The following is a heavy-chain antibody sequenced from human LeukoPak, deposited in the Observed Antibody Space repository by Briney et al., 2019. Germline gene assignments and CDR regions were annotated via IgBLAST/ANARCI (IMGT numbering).Heavy chain of an antibody. J-gene: IGHJ3*02. CDR3: AKDRGDYDAFDI. CDR1: GFTFSSYG. V-gene: IGHV3-30*02. CDR2: IRYDGSNK. Sequence: GGSLRLSCAASGFTFSSYGMHWVRQAPGRGLEWVAFIRYDGSNKYYADSVKGRFTISRDNSKNTLYLQMNSLRAEDTAVYYCAKDRGDYDAFDIWGQGTMVAVSS. D-gene: IGHD4-17*01.